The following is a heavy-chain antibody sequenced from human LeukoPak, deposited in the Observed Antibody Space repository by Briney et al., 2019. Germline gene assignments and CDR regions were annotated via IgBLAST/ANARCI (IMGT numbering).Heavy chain of an antibody. Sequence: SETLSLTCTVSGGSISTYYWSWIRQPPGKGPEWIGYIFYSGSTNYNPSLKSRVTLSVDTSKNQFSLKLSSVTAADTAVYYCARLQFGSGDYHEVDYWGQGTLVTVSS. D-gene: IGHD3-22*01. CDR2: IFYSGST. J-gene: IGHJ4*02. CDR3: ARLQFGSGDYHEVDY. V-gene: IGHV4-59*08. CDR1: GGSISTYY.